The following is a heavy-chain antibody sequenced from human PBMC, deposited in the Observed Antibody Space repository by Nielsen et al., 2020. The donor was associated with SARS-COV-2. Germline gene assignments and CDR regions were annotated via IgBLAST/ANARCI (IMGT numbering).Heavy chain of an antibody. D-gene: IGHD2-15*01. Sequence: GEPLKISCAASGFTVNRNYMSWVRQAPGKGLEWVSLMYAGASTFYADSVKGRFTISRHNAENTVYLQMNSLRTDDTAVYYCARGVELPHQPPAMDVWGQGTTVTVSS. CDR3: ARGVELPHQPPAMDV. CDR2: MYAGAST. V-gene: IGHV3-53*04. J-gene: IGHJ6*02. CDR1: GFTVNRNY.